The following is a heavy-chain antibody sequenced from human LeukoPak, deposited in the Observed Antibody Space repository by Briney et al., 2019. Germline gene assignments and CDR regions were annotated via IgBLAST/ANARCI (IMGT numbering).Heavy chain of an antibody. CDR1: GFTFSSYW. CDR3: AREGVYVPEEAFDI. J-gene: IGHJ3*02. V-gene: IGHV3-74*01. D-gene: IGHD5/OR15-5a*01. CDR2: INSDGSST. Sequence: GGSLRLSCAASGFTFSSYWMHWVPQAPGKGLVWVSRINSDGSSTSYADSVKGRFTISRDNAKNTLHLQMNSLRAEDTAVYYCAREGVYVPEEAFDIWGQGTMVTVSS.